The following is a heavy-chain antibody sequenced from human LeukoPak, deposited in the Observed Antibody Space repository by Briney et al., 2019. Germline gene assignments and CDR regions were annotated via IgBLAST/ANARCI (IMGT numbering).Heavy chain of an antibody. CDR3: ARSKDSGSYHFDY. D-gene: IGHD3-10*01. CDR2: IYPGDSDT. Sequence: GESLKISCKGSGYSFTSYWIGWVRQMPRRCLEWMGIIYPGDSDTRYSPSFQGQVTISADKSISTAYLQWSSLKASDTAMYYCARSKDSGSYHFDYWAQGTLVTVSS. V-gene: IGHV5-51*01. CDR1: GYSFTSYW. J-gene: IGHJ4*02.